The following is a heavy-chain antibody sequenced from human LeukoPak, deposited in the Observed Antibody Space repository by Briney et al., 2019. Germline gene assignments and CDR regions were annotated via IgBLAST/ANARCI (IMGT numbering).Heavy chain of an antibody. D-gene: IGHD4-11*01. V-gene: IGHV3-74*01. CDR2: INSDGSRT. CDR3: ARVRDDYTYFDC. CDR1: GXTXSSYW. Sequence: PGGSLRXSCAASGXTXSSYWMHWVXXAPGKGLMWVSRINSDGSRTTYADSVRGRFTISRDNAKSTLYLQMNSLRAEDTAVYYCARVRDDYTYFDCWGQGTLVTVSS. J-gene: IGHJ4*02.